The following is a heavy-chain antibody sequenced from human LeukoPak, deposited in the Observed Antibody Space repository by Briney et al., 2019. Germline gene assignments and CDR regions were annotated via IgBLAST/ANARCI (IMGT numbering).Heavy chain of an antibody. V-gene: IGHV1-69*04. CDR2: IIPILGIA. CDR1: GYTFTGYY. D-gene: IGHD3-10*01. Sequence: SVKVSCKASGYTFTGYYMHWVRQAPGQGLEWMGRIIPILGIANYAQKFQGRVTITADKSTSTAYMELSSLRSEDTAVYYCARDSRILWFGELSGTFDYWGQGTLVTVSS. CDR3: ARDSRILWFGELSGTFDY. J-gene: IGHJ4*02.